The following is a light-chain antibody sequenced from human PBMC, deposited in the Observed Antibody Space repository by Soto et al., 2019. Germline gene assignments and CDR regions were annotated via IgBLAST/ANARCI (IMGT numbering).Light chain of an antibody. CDR1: YSNIGSHP. J-gene: IGLJ2*01. V-gene: IGLV1-44*01. CDR2: DNS. CDR3: ASWDDTLNGVL. Sequence: QSVLTQPPSASGTPGQRVTISCSGSYSNIGSHPVNWYQQLPGSAPNLVIYDNSDRPSGVPDRFSGSKSGTSASLAISGLQSGDEAYYYCASWDDTLNGVLFGGGTKVTVL.